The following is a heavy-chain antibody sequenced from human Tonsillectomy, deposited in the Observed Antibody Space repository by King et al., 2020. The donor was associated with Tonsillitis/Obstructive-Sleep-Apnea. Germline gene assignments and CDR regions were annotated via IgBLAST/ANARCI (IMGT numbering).Heavy chain of an antibody. CDR1: GFTFSDYY. J-gene: IGHJ6*02. Sequence: VQLVESGGGLVKPGGSLRLSCAASGFTFSDYYMSWIRQAPGKGLEWVSKISRSGATIYYADSVKGRFTISRDNAKNSLYLQINGLRADDTAVYYCARVVRIARRPLGYHYYYSMAVWGQGTTVTVSS. CDR3: ARVVRIARRPLGYHYYYSMAV. D-gene: IGHD6-6*01. V-gene: IGHV3-11*01. CDR2: ISRSGATI.